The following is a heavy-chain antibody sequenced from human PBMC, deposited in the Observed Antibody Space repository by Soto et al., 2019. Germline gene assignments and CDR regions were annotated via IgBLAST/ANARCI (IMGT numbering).Heavy chain of an antibody. Sequence: PGGSLRLSCAASGFTFSSYSMNWVRQAPGKELEWVSYISSSSSTIYYADSVKGRFTISRDNAKNSLYLQMNSLRAEDTAVYYCARGSLRRTMVRARPGYFDYWGQGTLVTVSS. V-gene: IGHV3-48*01. CDR3: ARGSLRRTMVRARPGYFDY. J-gene: IGHJ4*02. D-gene: IGHD3-10*01. CDR2: ISSSSSTI. CDR1: GFTFSSYS.